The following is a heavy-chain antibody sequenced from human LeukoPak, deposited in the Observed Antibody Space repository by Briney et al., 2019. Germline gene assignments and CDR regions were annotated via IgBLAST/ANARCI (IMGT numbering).Heavy chain of an antibody. CDR3: ARGGDSEVYYGMDV. Sequence: PSETLSLTCAVYGGSFSGYYWSWIRQPPGKGLEWIGEINHSGSTNYNPSLKSRVTISVDTSKNQFSLKLSSVTAADTAVYYCARGGDSEVYYGMDVWGQGTTVTVSS. V-gene: IGHV4-34*01. D-gene: IGHD3-10*01. CDR1: GGSFSGYY. J-gene: IGHJ6*02. CDR2: INHSGST.